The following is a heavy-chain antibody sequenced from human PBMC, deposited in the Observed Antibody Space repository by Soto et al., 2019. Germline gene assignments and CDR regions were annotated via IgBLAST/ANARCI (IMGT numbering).Heavy chain of an antibody. CDR1: GGSISSGGYY. CDR2: IYYSGST. Sequence: SETLSLTCTVSGGSISSGGYYWSWIRQHPGKGLEWIGYIYYSGSTYYNPSLKSRVTISVDTSKNQFSLKLSSVTAADTAVYYCARGNDFWSGSPRFQQWGQGTLVTVSS. J-gene: IGHJ1*01. CDR3: ARGNDFWSGSPRFQQ. V-gene: IGHV4-31*03. D-gene: IGHD3-3*01.